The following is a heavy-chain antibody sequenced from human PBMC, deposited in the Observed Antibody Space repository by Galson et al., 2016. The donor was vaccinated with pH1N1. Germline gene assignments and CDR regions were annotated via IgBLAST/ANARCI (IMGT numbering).Heavy chain of an antibody. V-gene: IGHV3-30-3*01. J-gene: IGHJ3*02. CDR3: ARDAAMIVVGSGYAFDI. CDR2: ISYDGSHK. Sequence: SLRLSCAASGFTFSSCAMHWVRQAPDKGLEWVAVISYDGSHKYHADSVRGRFTISRDNSKNTLYLQMNSLRAEDTAVYYCARDAAMIVVGSGYAFDIGGQGTMVTVSS. D-gene: IGHD3-22*01. CDR1: GFTFSSCA.